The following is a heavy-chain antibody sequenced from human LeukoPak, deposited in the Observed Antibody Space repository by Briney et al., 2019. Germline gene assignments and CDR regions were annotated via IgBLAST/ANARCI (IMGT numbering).Heavy chain of an antibody. CDR2: ISGSGGST. J-gene: IGHJ4*02. CDR1: GFTFSSYA. Sequence: GGSLRLSCAASGFTFSSYAMSWVRQAPGKGLEWVAAISGSGGSTYYADSVKGRFTISRDDFKNTLYLQMNSLRAEDTAVYYCAKEVIVGVSFDYWGQGTLVTVSS. CDR3: AKEVIVGVSFDY. D-gene: IGHD1-26*01. V-gene: IGHV3-23*01.